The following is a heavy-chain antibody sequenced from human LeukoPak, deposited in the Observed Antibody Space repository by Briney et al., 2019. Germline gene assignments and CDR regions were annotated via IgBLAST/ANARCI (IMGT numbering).Heavy chain of an antibody. J-gene: IGHJ1*01. V-gene: IGHV4-34*01. D-gene: IGHD3-9*01. CDR1: GGSFSGYY. CDR3: ARSIKKLRYFDWLLYFQH. Sequence: PSETLSLTCAVYGGSFSGYYWSWIRQPPGKGLEWLGEINHSGSTNYNPSLKSRVTISVDTSKNQFSLKLSSVTAADTAVYYCARSIKKLRYFDWLLYFQHWGQGTLVTVSS. CDR2: INHSGST.